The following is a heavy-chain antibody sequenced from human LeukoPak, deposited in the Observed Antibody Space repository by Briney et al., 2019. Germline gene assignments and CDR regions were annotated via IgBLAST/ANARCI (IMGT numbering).Heavy chain of an antibody. J-gene: IGHJ4*02. CDR3: AKDGHSGYDGPTEY. CDR1: GFTFSSYG. Sequence: GGSLRLSCAASGFTFSSYGMHWVRQAPGKGLEWVAVISYDGSNKYYADSVKGRFTISRDNSKNTLYLQMNSLRAEDTAVYYCAKDGHSGYDGPTEYWGQGTLVTVSS. CDR2: ISYDGSNK. D-gene: IGHD5-12*01. V-gene: IGHV3-30*18.